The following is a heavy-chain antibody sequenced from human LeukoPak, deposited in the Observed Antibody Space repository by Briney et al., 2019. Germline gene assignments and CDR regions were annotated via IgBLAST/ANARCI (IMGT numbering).Heavy chain of an antibody. CDR3: AREPPWFGELLFDY. CDR1: GFTFSSYA. V-gene: IGHV3-30-3*01. CDR2: ISYDGSNK. Sequence: PGGSLRLSCAASGFTFSSYAMHWVRQAPGKGLEWVAVISYDGSNKYYADSVKGRFTISRDNSKNTLYLQMNSLRAEDTAVYYCAREPPWFGELLFDYWGQGTLVTVSS. J-gene: IGHJ4*02. D-gene: IGHD3-10*01.